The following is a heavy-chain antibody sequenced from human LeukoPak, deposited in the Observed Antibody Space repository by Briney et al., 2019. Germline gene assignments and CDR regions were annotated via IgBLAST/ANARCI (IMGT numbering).Heavy chain of an antibody. CDR2: IYYSGST. V-gene: IGHV4-59*12. Sequence: SETLSLTCTASGCSISSYYWSWIRQPPGKGLEWIGYIYYSGSTNYNPSLKSRVTISVDTSKNQFSLKLSSVTAADTAVYYCARDLPNTDDIVVVTAHFWDDAFDIWGQGTMVTVSS. D-gene: IGHD2-21*02. CDR3: ARDLPNTDDIVVVTAHFWDDAFDI. J-gene: IGHJ3*02. CDR1: GCSISSYY.